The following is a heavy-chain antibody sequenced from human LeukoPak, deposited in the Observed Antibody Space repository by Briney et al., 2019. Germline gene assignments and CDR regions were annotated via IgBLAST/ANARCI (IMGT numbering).Heavy chain of an antibody. CDR3: ARDYGDYGTEALDY. V-gene: IGHV4-59*01. D-gene: IGHD4-17*01. Sequence: SETLSLTCTVSGGSISSYYWSWIRQPPGKGLEWIGYIYYSGSTNYNPSLKSRVTISVDTSKNQFPLKLSSVTAADTAVYYCARDYGDYGTEALDYWGQGTLVTVSS. CDR2: IYYSGST. CDR1: GGSISSYY. J-gene: IGHJ4*02.